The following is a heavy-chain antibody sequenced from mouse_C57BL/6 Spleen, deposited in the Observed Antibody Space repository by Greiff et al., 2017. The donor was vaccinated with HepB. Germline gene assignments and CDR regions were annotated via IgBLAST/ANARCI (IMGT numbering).Heavy chain of an antibody. J-gene: IGHJ1*03. CDR3: ARSGGSSPWYFDV. CDR1: GYTFTDYY. V-gene: IGHV1-19*01. D-gene: IGHD1-1*01. CDR2: INPYNGGT. Sequence: EVQLQESGPVLVKPGASVKMSCKASGYTFTDYYMNWVKQSHGKSLEWIGVINPYNGGTSYNQKFKGKATLTVDKSSSTAYMELNSLTSEDSAVYYCARSGGSSPWYFDVWGTGTTVTVSS.